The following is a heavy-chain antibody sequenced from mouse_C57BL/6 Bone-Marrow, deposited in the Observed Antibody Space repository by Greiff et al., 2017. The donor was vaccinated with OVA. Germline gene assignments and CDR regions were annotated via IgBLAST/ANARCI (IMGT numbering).Heavy chain of an antibody. J-gene: IGHJ4*01. CDR3: ERWAWDDGAMDY. D-gene: IGHD4-1*01. Sequence: VQLQQSGAELAKPGASVKLSCKASGYTFTSYWMHWVKQRPGQGLEWIGYINPSRGYTKYNQKFKAKATLTADKSSSTAYMQLRSLTSEDSAVYDCERWAWDDGAMDYWGQGTSVTVSS. V-gene: IGHV1-7*01. CDR2: INPSRGYT. CDR1: GYTFTSYW.